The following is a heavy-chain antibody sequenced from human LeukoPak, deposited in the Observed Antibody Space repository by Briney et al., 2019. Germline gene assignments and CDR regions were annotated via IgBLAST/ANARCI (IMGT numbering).Heavy chain of an antibody. V-gene: IGHV4-30-4*01. CDR1: GGSITNGDYY. D-gene: IGHD3-3*01. J-gene: IGHJ4*02. CDR3: GTWYYDFWSGYSPMGDY. CDR2: IYYSGTT. Sequence: SETLSLTCTVSGGSITNGDYYWTWIRQPPGKGLEWIGYIYYSGTTYYNPSLKSRLTISVDKSKNQFSLKLSSVPAADTAVYYCGTWYYDFWSGYSPMGDYWGQGTLVTVSS.